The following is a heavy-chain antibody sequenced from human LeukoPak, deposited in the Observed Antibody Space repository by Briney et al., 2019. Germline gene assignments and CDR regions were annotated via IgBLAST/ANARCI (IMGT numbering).Heavy chain of an antibody. D-gene: IGHD5/OR15-5a*01. CDR1: GDSISSSSYY. CDR2: IYYSGST. V-gene: IGHV4-39*07. J-gene: IGHJ4*02. Sequence: SETLSLTCTVSGDSISSSSYYWGWNRQPPGKGLEWIGTIYYSGSTNYNPSLKSRVTISVDTSKNQFSLKLSSVTAADTAVYYCARGLSTTTDYWGQGTLVTVSS. CDR3: ARGLSTTTDY.